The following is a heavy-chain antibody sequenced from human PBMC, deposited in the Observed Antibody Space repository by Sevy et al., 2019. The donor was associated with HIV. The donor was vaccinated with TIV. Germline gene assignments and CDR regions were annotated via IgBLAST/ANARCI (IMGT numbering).Heavy chain of an antibody. CDR1: GYTFTGYY. CDR2: INPNSGGT. V-gene: IGHV1-2*02. J-gene: IGHJ5*02. Sequence: ASVKVSCKASGYTFTGYYMHWVRQAPGQGLEWMGWINPNSGGTNYAQKFQGRVTMTRDTSISTAYMELSRLRSDDTAVYYCARRRDYSNYHWFDPWGQGTLVTVSS. D-gene: IGHD4-4*01. CDR3: ARRRDYSNYHWFDP.